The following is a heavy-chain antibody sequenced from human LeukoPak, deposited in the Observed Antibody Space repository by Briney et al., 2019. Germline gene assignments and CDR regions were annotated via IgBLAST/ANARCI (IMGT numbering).Heavy chain of an antibody. CDR1: GYTFTTYY. CDR2: INPTVGST. J-gene: IGHJ4*02. Sequence: ASVKVSCKASGYTFTTYYMHWARQAPGQGLEWMGIINPTVGSTTYAPKFQGRVTMTRDTSTSTVFMELSSLRSEDTAVYYCARDGEYSGGYLDYWGQGTLVTVSS. D-gene: IGHD6-6*01. V-gene: IGHV1-46*03. CDR3: ARDGEYSGGYLDY.